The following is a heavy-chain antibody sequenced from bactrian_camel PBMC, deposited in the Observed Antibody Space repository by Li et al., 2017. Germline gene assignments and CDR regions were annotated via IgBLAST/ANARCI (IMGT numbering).Heavy chain of an antibody. CDR1: GFAFSNYH. V-gene: IGHV3S7*01. CDR2: IFSDGSET. Sequence: HVQLVESGGGLVQPGGSLRLSCAASGFAFSNYHMSWVRQAPGKGLEWVSSIFSDGSETYYAESVKGRFDMSRDNAKSTVYLQMNSLKSEDTALYYCVALAWGFNYWGQGTQVTVS. D-gene: IGHD1*01. J-gene: IGHJ4*01. CDR3: VALAWGFNY.